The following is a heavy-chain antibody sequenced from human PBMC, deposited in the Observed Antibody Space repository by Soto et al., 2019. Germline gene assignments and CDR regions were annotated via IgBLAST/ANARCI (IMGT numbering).Heavy chain of an antibody. V-gene: IGHV4-30-4*01. CDR2: IYYSGST. Sequence: SETLSLTCTVSGGSFSSGDYYWSWIRQPPGKGLEYVGYIYYSGSTYYTPSLRSRVSMSVDTSKKQFSLILSSVTAADTAVYYCARRSFHCSSTSCYPKGFDYWGQGTLVTVSS. CDR1: GGSFSSGDYY. CDR3: ARRSFHCSSTSCYPKGFDY. J-gene: IGHJ4*02. D-gene: IGHD2-2*01.